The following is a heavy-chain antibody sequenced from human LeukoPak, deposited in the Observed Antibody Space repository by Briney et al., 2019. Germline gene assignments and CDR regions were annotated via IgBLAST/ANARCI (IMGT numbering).Heavy chain of an antibody. D-gene: IGHD6-19*01. CDR1: GGSISSYY. CDR3: ARDPNPSVAAPAGWFDP. CDR2: IYTSGSA. Sequence: SETLSLTCTVSGGSISSYYWSWIRQPAGKGLEWIGRIYTSGSANYNPSLKSRVTMSVDTSNNQFSLKLSSVTAADTAVYYCARDPNPSVAAPAGWFDPWGQGTLVTVSS. V-gene: IGHV4-4*07. J-gene: IGHJ5*02.